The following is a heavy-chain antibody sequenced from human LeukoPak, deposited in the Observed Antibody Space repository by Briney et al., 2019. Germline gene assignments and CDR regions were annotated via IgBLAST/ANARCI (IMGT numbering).Heavy chain of an antibody. D-gene: IGHD2-2*02. CDR2: IYYSGST. V-gene: IGHV4-59*12. Sequence: SETLSLTCTVSGGSISSYYWSWIRQPPGKGLEWIGYIYYSGSTNYNPSLKSRVTISVDTSKNQFSLKLSSVTAADTAVYYCAREVPAAIEFNWFDPWGQGTLVTVSS. J-gene: IGHJ5*02. CDR1: GGSISSYY. CDR3: AREVPAAIEFNWFDP.